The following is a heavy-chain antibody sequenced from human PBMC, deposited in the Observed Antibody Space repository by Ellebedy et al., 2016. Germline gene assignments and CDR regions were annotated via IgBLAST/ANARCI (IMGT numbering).Heavy chain of an antibody. J-gene: IGHJ5*02. D-gene: IGHD3-3*01. CDR1: GGSISGGGYF. CDR3: ARVERSGIDNWFDP. CDR2: ISYSRNT. V-gene: IGHV4-31*03. Sequence: SETLSLXXTVSGGSISGGGYFWSWIRQHPGKGLEWIGYISYSRNTYYNPSLKSRVTISVDTSKNQFSLKLSSVTAADTAVYYCARVERSGIDNWFDPWGQGTLVTVSS.